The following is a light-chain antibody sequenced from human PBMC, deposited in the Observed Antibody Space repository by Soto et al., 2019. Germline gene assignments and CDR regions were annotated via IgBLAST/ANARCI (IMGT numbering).Light chain of an antibody. J-gene: IGKJ1*01. V-gene: IGKV1-9*01. CDR2: GAS. CDR1: QGIRSS. CDR3: QQLNSYPT. Sequence: THLTQSPSSLSASVGDRVTITCRASQGIRSSLAWYQQKPGKAPKLLIYGASTLQSGVPSRFSGSGSGTDFTLTISSLQPEDFATYYCQQLNSYPTFGQGTKVDIK.